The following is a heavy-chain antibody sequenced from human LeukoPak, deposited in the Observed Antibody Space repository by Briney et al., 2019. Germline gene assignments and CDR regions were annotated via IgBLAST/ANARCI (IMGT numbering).Heavy chain of an antibody. CDR1: GGSISSSSYY. CDR3: ARGRIYSSSSFYRFDY. Sequence: SETLSLTCTVSGGSISSSSYYWGWIRQPPGKGLEWIGSIYYSGSTYYNPSLKSRVTISVDTSKNQFSLKLSSVTAAGTAVYYCARGRIYSSSSFYRFDYWGQGTLVTVSS. D-gene: IGHD6-6*01. CDR2: IYYSGST. J-gene: IGHJ4*02. V-gene: IGHV4-39*01.